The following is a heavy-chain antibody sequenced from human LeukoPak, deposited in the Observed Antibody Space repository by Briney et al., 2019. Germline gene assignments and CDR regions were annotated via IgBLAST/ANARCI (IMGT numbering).Heavy chain of an antibody. Sequence: PGGSLRLSCAASGFTSSSYVVSWVRQAPGKGLEWVSAISGSGGSTYYADSVKGRFTISRDNSKNTLYLQMNSLRAEDTAVYYCAKDWRRGYSYGFDYWGQGTLVTVSS. V-gene: IGHV3-23*01. D-gene: IGHD5-18*01. CDR3: AKDWRRGYSYGFDY. CDR1: GFTSSSYV. J-gene: IGHJ4*02. CDR2: ISGSGGST.